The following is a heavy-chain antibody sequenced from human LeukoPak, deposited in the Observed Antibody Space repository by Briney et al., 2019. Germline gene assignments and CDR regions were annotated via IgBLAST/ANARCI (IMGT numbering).Heavy chain of an antibody. CDR3: AKVPYSDYGSGRPPFMDV. CDR2: ISDTGGST. J-gene: IGHJ6*02. V-gene: IGHV3-23*01. D-gene: IGHD3-10*01. CDR1: GFTFSNYA. Sequence: GGSLRLSCVASGFTFSNYAMRWVRQAPGRGLEWVSTISDTGGSTYYADSVKGRFTISTDNSKNTLYLQMNSLRAEDTAIHYCAKVPYSDYGSGRPPFMDVWGQGTTVAVSS.